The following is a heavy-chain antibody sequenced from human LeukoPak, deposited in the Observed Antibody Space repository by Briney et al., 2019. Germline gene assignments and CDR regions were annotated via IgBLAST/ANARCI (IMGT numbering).Heavy chain of an antibody. CDR2: IYYSGST. CDR3: ARQLRGEAVAGHLQPFDY. D-gene: IGHD6-19*01. J-gene: IGHJ4*02. V-gene: IGHV4-59*08. CDR1: GGSISSYY. Sequence: SETLSLTCTVSGGSISSYYWNWIRQPPGKGLEWIGYIYYSGSTNYNTSLNSRVTISVDTSKNQFSLKLSSVTAADTAVYFCARQLRGEAVAGHLQPFDYWGQGPLVPVSS.